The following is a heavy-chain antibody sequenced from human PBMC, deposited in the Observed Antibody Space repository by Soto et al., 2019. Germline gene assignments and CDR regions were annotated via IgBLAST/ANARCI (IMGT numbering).Heavy chain of an antibody. J-gene: IGHJ6*03. D-gene: IGHD3-10*01. CDR2: INHSGST. CDR1: GGSFSGYY. V-gene: IGHV4-34*01. CDR3: AGGLTYYYGSGSYHTPGYYYYMDV. Sequence: TLSLTCAVYGGSFSGYYWSWIRQPPGKGLEWIGEINHSGSTDYNPSLKSRVTISVDTSKNQFSLKLSSVTAADTAVYYCAGGLTYYYGSGSYHTPGYYYYMDVWGKGTMVTVSS.